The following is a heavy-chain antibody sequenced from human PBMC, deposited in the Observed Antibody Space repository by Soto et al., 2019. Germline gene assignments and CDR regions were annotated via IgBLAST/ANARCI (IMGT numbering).Heavy chain of an antibody. CDR2: ISGYNGNT. V-gene: IGHV1-18*04. CDR1: CYTYSCYS. Sequence: ASVQDSFTASCYTYSCYSITWVRQAPGQGLEWMGRISGYNGNTNYARTLRGRLTLTTDTSTSTAYMELRSLTSDDTAVYYCARDVFCGGAPACPDMDVWGQGTTVTSP. J-gene: IGHJ6*02. D-gene: IGHD2-21*01. CDR3: ARDVFCGGAPACPDMDV.